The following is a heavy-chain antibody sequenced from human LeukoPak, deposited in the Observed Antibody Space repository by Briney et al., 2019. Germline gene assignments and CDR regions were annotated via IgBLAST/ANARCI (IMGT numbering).Heavy chain of an antibody. J-gene: IGHJ4*02. Sequence: ASVKVSCKASGYTFTTYYMHWVRQAPGQGLEWMGWINPNSGGTNYAQKFQGRVTMTRDTSISTAYMELSRLRSDDTAVYYCARDVRFGYSGWYVYFDYWGQGTLVTVSS. D-gene: IGHD6-19*01. V-gene: IGHV1-2*02. CDR3: ARDVRFGYSGWYVYFDY. CDR2: INPNSGGT. CDR1: GYTFTTYY.